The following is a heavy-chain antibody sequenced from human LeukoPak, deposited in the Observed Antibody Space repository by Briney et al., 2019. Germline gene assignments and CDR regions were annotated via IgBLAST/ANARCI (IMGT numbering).Heavy chain of an antibody. CDR3: AKDDTVTLFDY. V-gene: IGHV3-23*01. J-gene: IGHJ4*02. D-gene: IGHD4-17*01. Sequence: GGSLRPSCAASGFTFSSYAMSWVRQAPGKGLEWVSAISGSGGSTYYADSGKGRFTISRDNSKNTLYLQMNSLRAEDTAVYYCAKDDTVTLFDYWGQGTLVTVSS. CDR1: GFTFSSYA. CDR2: ISGSGGST.